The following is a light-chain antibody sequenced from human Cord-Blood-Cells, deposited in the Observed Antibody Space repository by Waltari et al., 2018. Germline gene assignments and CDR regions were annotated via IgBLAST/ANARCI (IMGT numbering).Light chain of an antibody. V-gene: IGKV1-39*01. CDR1: QSISSY. CDR2: AAS. CDR3: LQDYNYPWT. J-gene: IGKJ1*01. Sequence: DIQMTQSPSSLSASVGDRFNITCRASQSISSYLNWYQQKPGKAPKLLIYAASSLQSGVPSRFSGSGSGTDFTLTISSLQPEDFATYYCLQDYNYPWTFGQGTKVEIK.